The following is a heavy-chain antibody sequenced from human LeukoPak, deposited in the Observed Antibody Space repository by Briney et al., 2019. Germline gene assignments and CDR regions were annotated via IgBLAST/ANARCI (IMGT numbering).Heavy chain of an antibody. CDR1: GGSISGYY. J-gene: IGHJ4*02. V-gene: IGHV4-59*01. D-gene: IGHD4-11*01. CDR2: IYYSGST. Sequence: SETLSLTCTVSGGSISGYYWSWIRQPPGKGLEWIGYIYYSGSTNYNPSHKSRVTISVDTSKNQFSLRLSSVTAADTAVYYCARVRGNYFPDYWGQGTLVTVSS. CDR3: ARVRGNYFPDY.